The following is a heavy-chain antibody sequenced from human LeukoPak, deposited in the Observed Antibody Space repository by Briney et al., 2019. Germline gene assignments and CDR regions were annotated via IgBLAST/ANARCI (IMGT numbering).Heavy chain of an antibody. CDR3: AVHISSSSWYDY. Sequence: ASVKVSCKASGGTFSSYAISWVRQAPGQGLEWMGGIIPIFGTANYAQKSQGRVTITADESTSTAYMELSSLRSEDTAVYYCAVHISSSSWYDYWGQGTLVTVSS. CDR2: IIPIFGTA. V-gene: IGHV1-69*13. CDR1: GGTFSSYA. J-gene: IGHJ4*02. D-gene: IGHD6-13*01.